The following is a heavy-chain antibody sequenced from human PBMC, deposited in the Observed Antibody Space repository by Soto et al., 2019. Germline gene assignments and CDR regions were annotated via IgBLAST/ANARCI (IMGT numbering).Heavy chain of an antibody. CDR3: ASRRGYTYGPPDC. D-gene: IGHD5-18*01. Sequence: GGSLRLSCAASEFTVRSNYMNWVRQAPGKGLECVSIIYSGGSTYYADSVKGRFTISRDNSKNTLSLHMNILRADDTAVSYCASRRGYTYGPPDCWGHGTLVTVSS. CDR2: IYSGGST. V-gene: IGHV3-53*01. CDR1: EFTVRSNY. J-gene: IGHJ4*01.